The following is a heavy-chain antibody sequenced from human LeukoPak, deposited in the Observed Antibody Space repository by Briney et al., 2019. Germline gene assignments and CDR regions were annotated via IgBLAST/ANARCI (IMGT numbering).Heavy chain of an antibody. D-gene: IGHD3-22*01. CDR3: AKPPNYDSDAPQVDY. J-gene: IGHJ4*02. V-gene: IGHV3-23*01. CDR1: VFIFSSYS. CDR2: IVGSGGST. Sequence: GGSLRLSCAASVFIFSSYSIRWVRQAPWKGLEWVLDIVGSGGSTYYANSVKGRFTISRDNSKNTLYPQMNSLRAEDTAVYYCAKPPNYDSDAPQVDYWGQGTLVTVSS.